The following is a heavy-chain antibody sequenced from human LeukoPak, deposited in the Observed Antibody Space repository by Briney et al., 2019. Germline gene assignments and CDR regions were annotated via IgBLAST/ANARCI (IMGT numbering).Heavy chain of an antibody. CDR3: ARQWITLGIDDAFDV. CDR1: GFTFSSYA. V-gene: IGHV3-30*01. J-gene: IGHJ3*01. CDR2: ISYDGSDK. D-gene: IGHD5-12*01. Sequence: GGSLRLSCTGSGFTFSSYAMLWVRQAPGKGLEWVAIISYDGSDKYFADSVKGRFTISRDDSKKTLYLQMNSLRPEDTAVYYCARQWITLGIDDAFDVWGQGTMVTVSS.